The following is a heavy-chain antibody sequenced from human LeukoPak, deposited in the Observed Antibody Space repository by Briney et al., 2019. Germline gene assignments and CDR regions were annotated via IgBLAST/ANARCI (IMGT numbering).Heavy chain of an antibody. Sequence: PSETLSLTCTVSGGSISSHYWSWIRQPPGKGLEWIGYIYYSGSTNYNPSLKSRVTISVDTSKNQFSLKLSSVTAADTAVYYCARDKDIVVVPAAMPSNPYGMDVWGQGTTVTVSS. CDR3: ARDKDIVVVPAAMPSNPYGMDV. V-gene: IGHV4-59*11. J-gene: IGHJ6*02. CDR2: IYYSGST. CDR1: GGSISSHY. D-gene: IGHD2-2*01.